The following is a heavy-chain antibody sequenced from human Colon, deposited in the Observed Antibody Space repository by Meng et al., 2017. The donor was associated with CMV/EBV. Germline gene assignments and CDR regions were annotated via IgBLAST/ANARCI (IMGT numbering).Heavy chain of an antibody. CDR1: GFTFTSLD. V-gene: IGHV1-8*01. CDR2: MYPDSGQT. J-gene: IGHJ2*01. D-gene: IGHD6-19*01. Sequence: SGFTFTSLDVNWVRQASGQGLEWMGWMYPDSGQTGYAEKFEGRITMTRDPSTSTAYMELSSLRSDDTAVYYCARGGGRFGSGVRLFDLWGRGTLVTVSS. CDR3: ARGGGRFGSGVRLFDL.